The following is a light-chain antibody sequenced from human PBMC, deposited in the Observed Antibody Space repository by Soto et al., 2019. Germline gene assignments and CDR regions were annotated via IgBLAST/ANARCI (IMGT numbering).Light chain of an antibody. CDR2: WVS. CDR3: HQYYTLPRT. CDR1: QSVLYDFNHKNY. Sequence: DIVMTLSPELLGVSLGERATINCHYNQSVLYDFNHKNYLARYQQKPGQPLKYIIHWVSLREYVVSDRVCGSGSATDFTLAINSLQVEDVAVYYCHQYYTLPRTFGGGTKVDIK. V-gene: IGKV4-1*01. J-gene: IGKJ4*01.